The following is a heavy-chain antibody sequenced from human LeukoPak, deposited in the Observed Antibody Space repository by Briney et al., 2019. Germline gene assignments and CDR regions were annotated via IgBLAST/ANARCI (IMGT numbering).Heavy chain of an antibody. V-gene: IGHV4-30-4*08. J-gene: IGHJ5*02. D-gene: IGHD2-2*01. Sequence: SETLSLTCTVSGGSISSGDYYWNWIRQPPGKGLEWIGHIYYSGSTYYNPSLKSRVTTSVDTSKNQFSLKLSSVTAADTAVYYCARGNVVVPAAHRDHSNWFDPWGQGTLVTVSS. CDR1: GGSISSGDYY. CDR3: ARGNVVVPAAHRDHSNWFDP. CDR2: IYYSGST.